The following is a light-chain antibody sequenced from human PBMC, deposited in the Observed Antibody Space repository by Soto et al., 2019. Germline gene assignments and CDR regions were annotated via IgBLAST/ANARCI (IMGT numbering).Light chain of an antibody. V-gene: IGKV3-11*01. CDR2: DAS. CDR1: QSVSSS. J-gene: IGKJ1*01. CDR3: QQRSNWPPT. Sequence: EIVLTQSPATLSLSPGERASLSCRASQSVSSSLAWYQQKPGQAPRLLIYDASNRATGIPARISGSGSGTDFTLTISSLEPEDFAIYYCQQRSNWPPTFGQGTKVEIK.